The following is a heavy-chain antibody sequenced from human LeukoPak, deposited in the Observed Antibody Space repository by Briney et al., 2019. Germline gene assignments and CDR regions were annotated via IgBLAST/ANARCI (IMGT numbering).Heavy chain of an antibody. V-gene: IGHV3-48*04. CDR1: GFTFSSYS. CDR2: ISSSSSTI. Sequence: GGSLRLSCAASGFTFSSYSMNWVRQAPGKGLEWVSYISSSSSTIYYADSVKGRFTISRDNAKNSLYLQMNSLRAEDTAVYYCARESPGVLDYWGQGTLVTVSS. J-gene: IGHJ4*02. D-gene: IGHD1-14*01. CDR3: ARESPGVLDY.